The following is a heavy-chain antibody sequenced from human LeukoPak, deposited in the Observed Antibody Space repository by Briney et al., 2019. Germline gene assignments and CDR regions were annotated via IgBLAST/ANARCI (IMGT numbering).Heavy chain of an antibody. CDR1: GFTVGVNY. CDR2: ISSSSSTI. D-gene: IGHD1-1*01. J-gene: IGHJ4*02. CDR3: ASTTRVFRYYFDY. V-gene: IGHV3-48*02. Sequence: PGGSLRLSCAASGFTVGVNYMSWVRQAPGKGLEWVSYISSSSSTIYYADSVKGRFTISRDNAKNSLYLQMNSLRDEDTAVYYCASTTRVFRYYFDYWGQGTLVTVSS.